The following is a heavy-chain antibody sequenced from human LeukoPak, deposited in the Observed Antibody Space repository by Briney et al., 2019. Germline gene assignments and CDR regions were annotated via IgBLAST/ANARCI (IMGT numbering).Heavy chain of an antibody. J-gene: IGHJ3*02. D-gene: IGHD6-13*01. CDR1: GFTFSSYA. V-gene: IGHV3-30*14. CDR3: AREGSSPGI. Sequence: GGSLRLSCAASGFTFSSYAMHWVRQAPGKGLEWVAVISYDGSNKYYADSVKGRFTISRDNSKNTLYLQMNSLRAEDTAVYYCAREGSSPGIWGQGTRVTASS. CDR2: ISYDGSNK.